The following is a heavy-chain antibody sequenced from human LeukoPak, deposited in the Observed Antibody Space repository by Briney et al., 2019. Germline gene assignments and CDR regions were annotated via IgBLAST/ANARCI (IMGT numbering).Heavy chain of an antibody. J-gene: IGHJ6*02. CDR1: GGTFSSYA. D-gene: IGHD6-13*01. Sequence: SVKVSCKVSGGTFSSYAISWVRQAPGQGLEWMGGIIPIFGTANYAQKFQGRVTITADESTSTAYMELSSLRSEDTAVYYCARRRTREIAAAGHYYYYGMDVWGQGTTVTASS. CDR2: IIPIFGTA. V-gene: IGHV1-69*13. CDR3: ARRRTREIAAAGHYYYYGMDV.